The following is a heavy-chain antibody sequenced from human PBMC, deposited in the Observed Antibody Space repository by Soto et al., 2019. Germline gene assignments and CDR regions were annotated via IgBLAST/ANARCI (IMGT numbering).Heavy chain of an antibody. CDR3: AHRPVLGYYDSSGYLN. V-gene: IGHV2-5*01. J-gene: IGHJ4*02. CDR1: GFSLSTSGVG. D-gene: IGHD3-22*01. CDR2: IYWNDDK. Sequence: SGPTLVNPTQTLTLTCTFSGFSLSTSGVGVGWIRQPPGKALEWLALIYWNDDKRYSPSLKSRLTITKDTSKNQEVLTMTNMDPVDTATYYCAHRPVLGYYDSSGYLNWGQGTLVTVSS.